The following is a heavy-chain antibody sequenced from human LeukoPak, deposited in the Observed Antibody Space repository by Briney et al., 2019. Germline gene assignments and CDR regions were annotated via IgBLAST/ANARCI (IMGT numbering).Heavy chain of an antibody. Sequence: GGSLRLSCAASGFTVSSNFMSWVRQAPGKGLEWVSVIYSIGTTYYADSVRGRFTISRDNSKDTMYLQMNNLRAGDTAVYYCARDRDYGGFDYWGQGTLVTVSS. CDR1: GFTVSSNF. CDR2: IYSIGTT. V-gene: IGHV3-53*01. CDR3: ARDRDYGGFDY. J-gene: IGHJ4*02. D-gene: IGHD4/OR15-4a*01.